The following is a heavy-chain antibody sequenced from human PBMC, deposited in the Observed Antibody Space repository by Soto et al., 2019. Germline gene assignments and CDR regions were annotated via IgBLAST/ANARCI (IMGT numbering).Heavy chain of an antibody. CDR2: IWHDGSKE. V-gene: IGHV3-33*01. J-gene: IGHJ4*02. CDR3: ARGFGAAVHAAHLDY. D-gene: IGHD3-10*01. CDR1: GFTFGTYG. Sequence: QVQLVESGGGVVQSGTSLRLSCAASGFTFGTYGMHWVRQAPGKRLEWLAVIWHDGSKENYADSVRGRFTISRDKYKDPVYLQMNSLRGEDTAVYYCARGFGAAVHAAHLDYWGQGTPVTVSS.